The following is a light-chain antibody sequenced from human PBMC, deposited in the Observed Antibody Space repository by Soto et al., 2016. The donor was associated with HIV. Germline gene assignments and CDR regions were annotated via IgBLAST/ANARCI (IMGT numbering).Light chain of an antibody. CDR3: QVWDSRNDHRV. CDR2: DDN. J-gene: IGLJ3*02. Sequence: SYVLTQPPSVSVTPGETARITCGGNNIGDKSVHWYQQKPGQAPVLVVYDDNDRPSGIPERFSGSNFGNTATLTISRVGAGDEADYHCQVWDSRNDHRVFGGGTKLTVL. V-gene: IGLV3-21*02. CDR1: NIGDKS.